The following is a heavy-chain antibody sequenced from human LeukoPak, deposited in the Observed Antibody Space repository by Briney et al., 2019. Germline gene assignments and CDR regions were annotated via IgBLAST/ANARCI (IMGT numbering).Heavy chain of an antibody. CDR1: GFTFSDYF. CDR3: AGDYGDYKFDY. CDR2: ISSSGSTM. V-gene: IGHV3-11*01. Sequence: PGGSLRLSCAVSGFTFSDYFMTWIRQAPGKGLEWLSYISSSGSTMYYADSVKGRFTISRDNAKNSLYLQMNSLRAEDTAVYYCAGDYGDYKFDYWGQGTLVTVSS. J-gene: IGHJ4*02. D-gene: IGHD4-17*01.